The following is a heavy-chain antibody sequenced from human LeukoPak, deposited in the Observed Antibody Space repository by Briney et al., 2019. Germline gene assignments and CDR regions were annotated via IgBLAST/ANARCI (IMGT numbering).Heavy chain of an antibody. V-gene: IGHV3-21*01. CDR1: GLSFSSYT. CDR2: ISSTSGYI. CDR3: ARDQRPDYEILIGFHHFDY. Sequence: GGSLRLSCAPSGLSFSSYTIHWVRQAPGKGLEWVPSISSTSGYIHYADSVKGRFSISRDNAKNLVHLEMDILRADDTAVYYCARDQRPDYEILIGFHHFDYWGQGTLVTVSS. J-gene: IGHJ4*02. D-gene: IGHD3-9*01.